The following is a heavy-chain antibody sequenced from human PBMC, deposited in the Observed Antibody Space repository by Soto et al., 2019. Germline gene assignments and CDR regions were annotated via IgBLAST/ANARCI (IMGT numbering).Heavy chain of an antibody. CDR2: IYYSGST. CDR1: GGSLTSYY. D-gene: IGHD6-6*01. V-gene: IGHV4-59*06. CDR3: ARAGHSSSSEGANWFDP. Sequence: SETLSLTCTVSGGSLTSYYWSWIRQHPGKGLEWIGYIYYSGSTYYNPSLKSRVTISVDTSKNQFSLNLSSVTAADTAVYYCARAGHSSSSEGANWFDPWGQGTLVTVSS. J-gene: IGHJ5*02.